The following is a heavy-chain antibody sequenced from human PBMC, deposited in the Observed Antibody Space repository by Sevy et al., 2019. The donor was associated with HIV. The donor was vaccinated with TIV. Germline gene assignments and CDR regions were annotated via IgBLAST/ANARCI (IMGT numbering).Heavy chain of an antibody. CDR1: GGSISPYY. CDR2: IYHSGNT. D-gene: IGHD6-6*01. V-gene: IGHV4-4*08. J-gene: IGHJ5*02. CDR3: AKQIAARPAWFDP. Sequence: SETLSLTCTVSGGSISPYYWSWIRQTPGKGLEWIGYIYHSGNTKYNPSLKSRVTMAIDSSKNQFSLKLNSVTAADTAVYSCAKQIAARPAWFDPWGQGALVTVSS.